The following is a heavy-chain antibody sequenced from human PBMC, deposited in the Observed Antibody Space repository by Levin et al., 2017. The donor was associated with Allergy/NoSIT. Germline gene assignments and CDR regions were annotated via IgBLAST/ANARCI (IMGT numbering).Heavy chain of an antibody. Sequence: GESLKISCAASGFTFSSYGMHWVRQAPGKGLEWVAVIWYDGSNKYYADSVKGRFTISRDNSKNTLYLQMNSLRAEDTAVYYCARDADPTYYYGSGRYFGYWGQGTLVAVSS. D-gene: IGHD3-10*01. CDR1: GFTFSSYG. J-gene: IGHJ4*02. CDR2: IWYDGSNK. CDR3: ARDADPTYYYGSGRYFGY. V-gene: IGHV3-33*01.